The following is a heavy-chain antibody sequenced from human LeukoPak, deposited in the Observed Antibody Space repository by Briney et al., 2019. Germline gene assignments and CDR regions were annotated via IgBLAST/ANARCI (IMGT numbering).Heavy chain of an antibody. D-gene: IGHD6-13*01. CDR1: GFTFDDYA. CDR3: AVLNGVTHRIAAAGTGVGYYYYMDV. CDR2: ISWDGGST. Sequence: PGGSLRLSCAASGFTFDDYAMHWVRQAPGKGLEWVSLISWDGGSTYYADSVKGRFTISRDNSKNSLYLQMNSLRAEDTALYYCAVLNGVTHRIAAAGTGVGYYYYMDVWGKGTTVTVSS. J-gene: IGHJ6*03. V-gene: IGHV3-43D*03.